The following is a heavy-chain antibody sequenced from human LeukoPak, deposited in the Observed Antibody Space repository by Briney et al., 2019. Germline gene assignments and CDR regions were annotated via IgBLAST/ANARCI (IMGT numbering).Heavy chain of an antibody. V-gene: IGHV3-7*01. CDR2: IKEDGSEK. D-gene: IGHD5-24*01. CDR1: GFTFSSYW. CDR3: ARDLEMATITFDY. J-gene: IGHJ4*02. Sequence: GGSLRLSCAASGFTFSSYWMSWVRRAPGKGLEWVANIKEDGSEKYYVDSVRGRFTISRDNAKNSLYLQMNSLRAEDTAVYYCARDLEMATITFDYWGQGTLVTVSS.